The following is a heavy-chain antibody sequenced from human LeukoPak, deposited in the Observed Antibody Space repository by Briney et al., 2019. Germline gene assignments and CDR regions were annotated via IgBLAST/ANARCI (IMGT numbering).Heavy chain of an antibody. D-gene: IGHD3-10*01. Sequence: SETLSLTCTVSGGSISSHYWSWIRQPPGKGLEWIGYIYYSGSTNYNPSLKSRVTISVDTSKNQFSLKLSSVTAADTAVYYCARERSYYGSGSLYYYYGMDVWGQGTTVTVSS. CDR2: IYYSGST. J-gene: IGHJ6*02. V-gene: IGHV4-59*11. CDR3: ARERSYYGSGSLYYYYGMDV. CDR1: GGSISSHY.